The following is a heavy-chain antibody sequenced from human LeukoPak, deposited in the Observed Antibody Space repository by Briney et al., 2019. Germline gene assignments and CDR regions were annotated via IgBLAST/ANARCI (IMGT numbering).Heavy chain of an antibody. V-gene: IGHV4-4*07. Sequence: SETLSLTCTVSGGSISSYYWSWIRQPAGKGLEWIGRIYSSGGTNYNPSLKSRVTMSVDTSKNQFSLKLSSVTAADTAVYYCARSRTGTEHIDYWGQGTLVTVSS. J-gene: IGHJ4*02. CDR1: GGSISSYY. D-gene: IGHD1-7*01. CDR3: ARSRTGTEHIDY. CDR2: IYSSGGT.